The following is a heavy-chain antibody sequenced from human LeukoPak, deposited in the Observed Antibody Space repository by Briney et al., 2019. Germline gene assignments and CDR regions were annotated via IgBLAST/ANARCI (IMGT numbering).Heavy chain of an antibody. Sequence: GGSLRLSCAASGFTFSSYWMSWVRQAPGKGLEWVANINQDGSEKYYVGSLKGRFTISRDSAKNSLYLQMSSLRAEDTAVYYCARGSGWFYYWGQGTLVTVSS. CDR1: GFTFSSYW. D-gene: IGHD3-3*01. V-gene: IGHV3-7*04. CDR2: INQDGSEK. J-gene: IGHJ4*02. CDR3: ARGSGWFYY.